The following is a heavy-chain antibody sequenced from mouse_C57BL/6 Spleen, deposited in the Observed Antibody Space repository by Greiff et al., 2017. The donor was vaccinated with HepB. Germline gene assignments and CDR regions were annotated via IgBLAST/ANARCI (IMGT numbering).Heavy chain of an antibody. J-gene: IGHJ2*01. CDR3: ARITTVVATGGYYFDY. CDR2: INPSNGGT. V-gene: IGHV1-53*01. Sequence: VQLQHPGTELVKPGASVKLSCKASGYTFTSYWMHWVKQRPGQGLEWIGNINPSNGGTNYNEKFKSKATLTVDKSSSTAYMQLSSLTSEDSAVYYCARITTVVATGGYYFDYWGQGTTLTVSS. CDR1: GYTFTSYW. D-gene: IGHD1-1*01.